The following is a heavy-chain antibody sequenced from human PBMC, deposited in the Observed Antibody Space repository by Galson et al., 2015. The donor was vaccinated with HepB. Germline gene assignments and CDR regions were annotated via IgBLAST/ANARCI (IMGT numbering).Heavy chain of an antibody. J-gene: IGHJ6*02. Sequence: SLRLSCAASGFTFSDYYMSWIRQAPGKGLEWVSYISSSGSTIYYADSVKGRFTISRDNAKNSLYLQMNSLRAEDTAVYYCAREKSNYYDSSGYYYPYYYYGMDVWGQGTTVTVSS. V-gene: IGHV3-11*01. CDR2: ISSSGSTI. CDR3: AREKSNYYDSSGYYYPYYYYGMDV. D-gene: IGHD3-22*01. CDR1: GFTFSDYY.